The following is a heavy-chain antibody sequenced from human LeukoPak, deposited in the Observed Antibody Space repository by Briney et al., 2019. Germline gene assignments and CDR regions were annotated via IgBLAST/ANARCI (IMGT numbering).Heavy chain of an antibody. CDR3: ARTAQSTVTTGRGNYYYYMDV. CDR1: GYTFTGYY. Sequence: GASVKVSCKASGYTFTGYYMHWVRQAPGQGLEWMGRINPNSGGTNYAQKFQGRVTMTRDTSISTAYMELSRLRSDDTAVYYCARTAQSTVTTGRGNYYYYMDVWGKGTTVTVSS. J-gene: IGHJ6*03. D-gene: IGHD4-11*01. CDR2: INPNSGGT. V-gene: IGHV1-2*06.